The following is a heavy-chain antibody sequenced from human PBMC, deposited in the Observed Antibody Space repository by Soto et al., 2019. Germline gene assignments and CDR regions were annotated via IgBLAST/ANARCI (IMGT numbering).Heavy chain of an antibody. Sequence: GGSLRLSCAASGFTLSNNYMNWVRQAPGKGLEWVSVIYTDGSTYYADSVKGRFTISRDNSKSTLFLQMNSLRAEDTAVYYCARDPTYYYDSGSYQWGQGTLVTVSS. CDR1: GFTLSNNY. V-gene: IGHV3-53*01. D-gene: IGHD3-10*01. J-gene: IGHJ4*02. CDR2: IYTDGST. CDR3: ARDPTYYYDSGSYQ.